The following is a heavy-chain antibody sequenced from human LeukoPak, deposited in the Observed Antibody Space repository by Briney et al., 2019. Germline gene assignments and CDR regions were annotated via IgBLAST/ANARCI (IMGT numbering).Heavy chain of an antibody. CDR2: ISGYNGNR. CDR1: GYTFTSYG. V-gene: IGHV1-18*01. CDR3: ARDLYCSSTSCYNWFDP. Sequence: GASVKVSCKASGYTFTSYGISWVRQAPGQGLEWMGWISGYNGNRNYAQNLQGRVTMTTDTSTSIAYMEVRSLRSDDTAVYYCARDLYCSSTSCYNWFDPWGQGTLVTVSS. J-gene: IGHJ5*02. D-gene: IGHD2-2*01.